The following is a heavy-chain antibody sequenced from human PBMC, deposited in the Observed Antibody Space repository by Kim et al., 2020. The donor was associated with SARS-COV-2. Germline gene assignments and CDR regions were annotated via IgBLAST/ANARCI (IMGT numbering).Heavy chain of an antibody. J-gene: IGHJ4*02. CDR3: VKDLGNVDTAPGGY. Sequence: ADSVKGRFTISRDNSKNTLYLQMSGLRAEDTAVYYCVKDLGNVDTAPGGYWGQGTLVTVSS. D-gene: IGHD5-18*01. V-gene: IGHV3-64D*09.